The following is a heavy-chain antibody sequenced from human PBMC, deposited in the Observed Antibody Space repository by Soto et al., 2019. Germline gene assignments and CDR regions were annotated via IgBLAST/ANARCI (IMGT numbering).Heavy chain of an antibody. Sequence: PGGSLRLSCAASGFTFSSYGMHWVRQAPGKGLEWVAVISYDGSNKYYADSVKGRFTISRDNSKNTLYLQMNSLRAEDTAVYYCAKGLILRWSRRNDAFDIWGQGTMVTVSS. CDR2: ISYDGSNK. D-gene: IGHD2-21*01. J-gene: IGHJ3*02. CDR3: AKGLILRWSRRNDAFDI. CDR1: GFTFSSYG. V-gene: IGHV3-30*18.